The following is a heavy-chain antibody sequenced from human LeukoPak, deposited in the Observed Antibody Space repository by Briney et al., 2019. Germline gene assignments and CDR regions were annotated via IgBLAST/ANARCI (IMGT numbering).Heavy chain of an antibody. V-gene: IGHV3-30*18. CDR2: ISYDGSNK. J-gene: IGHJ6*02. CDR3: AKDLSYDSSGYYPYYYYYGMDV. D-gene: IGHD3-22*01. CDR1: GFTFSSYG. Sequence: GGSLRLSCAASGFTFSSYGMHWVRQAPGKGLEWVAVISYDGSNKYYADSVKGRFTISRDNSKNTLYLQMNSLRAEDTAVYYCAKDLSYDSSGYYPYYYYYGMDVWGQGTTVTVSS.